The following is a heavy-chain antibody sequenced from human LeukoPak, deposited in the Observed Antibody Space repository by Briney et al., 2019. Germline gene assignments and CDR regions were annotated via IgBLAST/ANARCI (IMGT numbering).Heavy chain of an antibody. CDR2: IDPNSGGT. J-gene: IGHJ4*02. CDR3: AVKGYCSSTSCYGGLY. D-gene: IGHD2-2*01. Sequence: ASVKVFCKASGYTFTGYYMHWVRQAPGQGLEWMGWIDPNSGGTNYAQKFQGRVTMTRDTSISTAYMELSRLRSDDTAVYYCAVKGYCSSTSCYGGLYWGQGTLVTVSS. V-gene: IGHV1-2*02. CDR1: GYTFTGYY.